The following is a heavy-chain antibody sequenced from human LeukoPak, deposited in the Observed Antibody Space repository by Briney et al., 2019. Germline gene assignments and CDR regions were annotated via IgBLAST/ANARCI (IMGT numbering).Heavy chain of an antibody. J-gene: IGHJ5*02. D-gene: IGHD1-1*01. CDR2: IIPIFGTA. V-gene: IGHV1-69*13. CDR1: GCTFSSYA. CDR3: ASQVPAQFDP. Sequence: SVKVSCKASGCTFSSYAISWVRQAPGQGLEWMGGIIPIFGTANYAQKFQGRVTITADESTSTAYMELSSLRSEDTAVYYCASQVPAQFDPWGQGTLVTVSS.